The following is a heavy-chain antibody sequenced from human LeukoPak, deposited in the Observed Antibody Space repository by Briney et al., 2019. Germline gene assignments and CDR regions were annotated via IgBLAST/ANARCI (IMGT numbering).Heavy chain of an antibody. CDR1: GGSISGYY. V-gene: IGHV4-59*01. CDR2: IYYSGTT. Sequence: SETLSLTCTVSGGSISGYYWSWIRQPPGKGLEWIGYIYYSGTTTYNPSLKSRVTISVDTSKNQFSLKLSSVTAADTAVYYCARTYSAYGQFDFWGQGTPVTVSS. J-gene: IGHJ4*02. D-gene: IGHD5-12*01. CDR3: ARTYSAYGQFDF.